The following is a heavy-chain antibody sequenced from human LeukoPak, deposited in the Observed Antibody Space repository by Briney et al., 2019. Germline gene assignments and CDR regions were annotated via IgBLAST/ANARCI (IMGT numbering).Heavy chain of an antibody. V-gene: IGHV1-8*03. D-gene: IGHD2/OR15-2a*01. Sequence: GASVKVSCKASGYTFTSYDINWVRQATGQGLEWMGWMNPNSGNTGYAQKFQGRVTITRNTSISTAYMELSSLRSEDTAVYYCANSISRRGANWFDPWGQGTLVTVSS. CDR3: ANSISRRGANWFDP. CDR2: MNPNSGNT. J-gene: IGHJ5*02. CDR1: GYTFTSYD.